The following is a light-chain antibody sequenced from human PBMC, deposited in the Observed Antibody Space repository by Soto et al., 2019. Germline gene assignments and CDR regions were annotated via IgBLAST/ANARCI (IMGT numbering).Light chain of an antibody. CDR3: QQYHIWPPWT. J-gene: IGKJ1*01. Sequence: IVLTQSPGTLSLSPGESATLSCRASQSISSSYLAWYQQKPGQAPRLLIYADSNRATGIPARFTGSGSGTEFTLTISSLQSEDFAVYYCQQYHIWPPWTSGQGTKVDIK. CDR2: ADS. V-gene: IGKV3-20*01. CDR1: QSISSSY.